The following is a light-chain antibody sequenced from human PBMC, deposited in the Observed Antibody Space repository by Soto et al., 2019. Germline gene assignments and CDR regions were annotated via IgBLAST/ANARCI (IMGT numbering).Light chain of an antibody. CDR1: SSNIGAGYD. V-gene: IGLV1-40*01. J-gene: IGLJ1*01. CDR2: GNT. CDR3: QSYDTSQSGSYV. Sequence: QSVLTQPPSVSGAPGQRVTISCTGSSSNIGAGYDVHWYQQLPGTAPKLLIHGNTNRPSGVPDRFSSSKSGTSASLAISGLQAEDEADYYCQSYDTSQSGSYVFGTGTKLTVL.